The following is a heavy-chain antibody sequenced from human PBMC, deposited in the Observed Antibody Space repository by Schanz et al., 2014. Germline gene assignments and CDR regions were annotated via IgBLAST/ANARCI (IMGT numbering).Heavy chain of an antibody. D-gene: IGHD3-10*01. J-gene: IGHJ5*02. CDR3: ARAPPLVRGIAGWFGP. CDR2: INGDGSST. CDR1: GFTFSSYW. Sequence: EVQLVESGGELVQPGGSLRLSCAASGFTFSSYWMHWVRQVPGKGPVWVSRINGDGSSTLYADSVKGRFTISRDNSKSTLSLQMNSVRADDTAVYYCARAPPLVRGIAGWFGPWGQGSLVTVSS. V-gene: IGHV3-74*01.